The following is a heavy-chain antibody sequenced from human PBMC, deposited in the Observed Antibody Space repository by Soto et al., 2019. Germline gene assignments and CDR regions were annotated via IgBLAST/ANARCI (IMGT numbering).Heavy chain of an antibody. CDR1: GFTFSDYS. CDR3: ASDAAPDDFDI. Sequence: PGGSLRLSCTASGFTFSDYSINWVRQGPGKGLEWVSSISSTSAYIDYADSVKGRFILSRDNARNSLYLQMNSLTVDDTAVYYCASDAAPDDFDIRGQGAMVTVSS. D-gene: IGHD6-25*01. V-gene: IGHV3-21*01. CDR2: ISSTSAYI. J-gene: IGHJ3*02.